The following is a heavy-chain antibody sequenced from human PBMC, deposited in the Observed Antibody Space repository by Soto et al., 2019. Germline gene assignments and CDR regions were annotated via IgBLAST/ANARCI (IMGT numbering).Heavy chain of an antibody. J-gene: IGHJ6*02. V-gene: IGHV3-23*01. Sequence: GGSLRLSCAASGFTFSSHAMTWVRQAPGKGLEWVSSLSNSGDSTYSADSVKARFTMSRDTSMKPLYLQMNSLRAEDTAVYYCGKVGIRVTATGNHGLDVWGQGTTVTVSS. CDR1: GFTFSSHA. CDR3: GKVGIRVTATGNHGLDV. CDR2: LSNSGDST. D-gene: IGHD1-1*01.